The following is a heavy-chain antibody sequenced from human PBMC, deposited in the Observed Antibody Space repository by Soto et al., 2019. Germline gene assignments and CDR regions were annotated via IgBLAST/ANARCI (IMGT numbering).Heavy chain of an antibody. D-gene: IGHD2-2*01. CDR3: ARGLPYCSSTSCPVWFDP. CDR2: INHSGST. J-gene: IGHJ5*02. V-gene: IGHV4-34*01. CDR1: GGSFSGYY. Sequence: LSLTCAVYGGSFSGYYWSWIRQPPGKGLEWIGEINHSGSTNYNPSLKSRVTISVDTSKNQFSLKLSSVTAADTAVYYCARGLPYCSSTSCPVWFDPWGQGTLVTVSS.